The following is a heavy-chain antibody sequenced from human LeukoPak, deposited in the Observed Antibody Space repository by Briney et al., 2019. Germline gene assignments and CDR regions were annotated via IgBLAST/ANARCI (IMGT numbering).Heavy chain of an antibody. CDR1: GGSISSGDYY. V-gene: IGHV4-30-4*01. CDR3: AREREYSGYGSGGIVDY. CDR2: IYYSGGT. D-gene: IGHD5-12*01. Sequence: SQTLSLTCTVSGGSISSGDYYWSWIRQPPGKGLEWIGYIYYSGGTDYNPSLKSRVSISVDTSKSQFSLRPSSVTAADTAVYYCAREREYSGYGSGGIVDYWGQGTLVTVSS. J-gene: IGHJ4*02.